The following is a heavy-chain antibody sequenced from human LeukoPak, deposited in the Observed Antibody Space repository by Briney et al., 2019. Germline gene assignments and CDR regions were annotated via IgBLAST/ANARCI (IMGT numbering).Heavy chain of an antibody. D-gene: IGHD3-22*01. CDR2: IYYSGST. Sequence: SETLSLTCTVSGGSISSYYWSWIRQPPGKGLEWIGYIYYSGSTNYNPSLKSRVTISVDTSKNQFSLKLSSVTAADTAVYYCARGTHYYDSSGSLFDYWGQGTLVTVSS. CDR3: ARGTHYYDSSGSLFDY. J-gene: IGHJ4*02. CDR1: GGSISSYY. V-gene: IGHV4-59*12.